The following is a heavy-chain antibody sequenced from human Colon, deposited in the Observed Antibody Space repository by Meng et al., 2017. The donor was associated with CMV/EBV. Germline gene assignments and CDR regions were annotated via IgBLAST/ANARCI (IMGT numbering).Heavy chain of an antibody. Sequence: GGSLRLSCAASGFTFSSYEMNWVRQAPGKGLEWVSYISSSGSTIYYGDSVKGRFTISRDNAKNSLFLQINSLRPEDTAVFFCARFGVNKPFDYWGQGTLVTVSS. D-gene: IGHD3-10*01. CDR1: GFTFSSYE. CDR2: ISSSGSTI. J-gene: IGHJ4*02. CDR3: ARFGVNKPFDY. V-gene: IGHV3-48*03.